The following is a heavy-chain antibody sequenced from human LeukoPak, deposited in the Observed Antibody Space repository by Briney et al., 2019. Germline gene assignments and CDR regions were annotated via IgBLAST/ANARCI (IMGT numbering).Heavy chain of an antibody. J-gene: IGHJ4*02. D-gene: IGHD3-3*01. Sequence: GGSLRLSCAASGFTFTSNAMTWVRQAPGKGLEWVSVISDVGLSTYYADSVKGRFTISRDNFKNTLYLQMNSLRAEDTAVYYCAKDHDFWREGTPGFDSWGQGTLVTVAS. CDR1: GFTFTSNA. CDR2: ISDVGLST. V-gene: IGHV3-23*01. CDR3: AKDHDFWREGTPGFDS.